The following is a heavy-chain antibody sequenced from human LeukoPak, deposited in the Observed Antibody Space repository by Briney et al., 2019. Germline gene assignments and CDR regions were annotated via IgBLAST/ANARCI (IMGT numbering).Heavy chain of an antibody. J-gene: IGHJ6*03. CDR3: ARKHMVRIRRVRETNYYYYMDV. D-gene: IGHD3-10*01. CDR2: VSYRGGT. Sequence: SSETLSLTCSVSGDSISSSGYYWGWIRQPPGKGLEWIGSVSYRGGTYYNPSLKTRVTISVDTSKNQFSLRLSSVTAADTAVYYCARKHMVRIRRVRETNYYYYMDVWGKGTTVTISS. CDR1: GDSISSSGYY. V-gene: IGHV4-39*07.